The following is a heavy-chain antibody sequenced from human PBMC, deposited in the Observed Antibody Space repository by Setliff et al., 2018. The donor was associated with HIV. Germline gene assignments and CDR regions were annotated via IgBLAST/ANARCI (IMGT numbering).Heavy chain of an antibody. D-gene: IGHD3-3*01. J-gene: IGHJ6*02. CDR3: AREEVRSSFPYCGMDV. Sequence: GESLKISCAASGLTVSRNYMTWVRQAPGKGLEWVSVIYSGGNTYYADSVKGRSTISRDTAKNTVYLQMNSLRAEDTAVYYCAREEVRSSFPYCGMDVWGQGTTVTVSS. CDR1: GLTVSRNY. CDR2: IYSGGNT. V-gene: IGHV3-66*02.